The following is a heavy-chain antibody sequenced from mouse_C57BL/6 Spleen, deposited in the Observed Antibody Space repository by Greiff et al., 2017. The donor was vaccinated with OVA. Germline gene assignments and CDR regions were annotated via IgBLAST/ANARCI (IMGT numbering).Heavy chain of an antibody. J-gene: IGHJ3*01. CDR3: ARGAYYSKGAWFAY. D-gene: IGHD2-5*01. CDR2: IYPGDGDT. CDR1: GYAFSSYW. V-gene: IGHV1-80*01. Sequence: QVQLQQSGAELVKPGASVKISCKASGYAFSSYWMNWVKQRPGKGLEWIGQIYPGDGDTNYNGKFKGKATLTADKSSSTAYMQLSSLTSEDSAVYFCARGAYYSKGAWFAYWGQGTLVTVSA.